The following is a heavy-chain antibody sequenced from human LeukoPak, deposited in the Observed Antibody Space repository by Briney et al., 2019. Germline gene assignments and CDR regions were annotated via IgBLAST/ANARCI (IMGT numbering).Heavy chain of an antibody. J-gene: IGHJ4*02. CDR3: ASTLNLRWLTRGDY. Sequence: NPSESLSLTCTVSGGSISSSSYYWGWIRQPPGKGLEWIGSIFYSGSTYYNPSLKSRVTISVDTSKSQYSLKLSSVTAADTAVYYCASTLNLRWLTRGDYWGQGTLVTVSS. D-gene: IGHD4-17*01. V-gene: IGHV4-39*01. CDR2: IFYSGST. CDR1: GGSISSSSYY.